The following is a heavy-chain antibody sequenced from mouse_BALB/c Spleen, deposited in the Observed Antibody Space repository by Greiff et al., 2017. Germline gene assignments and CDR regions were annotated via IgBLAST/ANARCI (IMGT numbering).Heavy chain of an antibody. CDR2: ISSGGST. V-gene: IGHV5-6-5*01. Sequence: EVKVVESGGGLVKPGGSLKLSCAASGFTFSSYAMSWVRQTPEKRLEWVASISSGGSTYYPDSVKGRFTISRDNARNILYLQMSSLRSEDTAMYYCARGLYYGYDWYFDVWGAGTTVTVSS. D-gene: IGHD1-2*01. CDR1: GFTFSSYA. CDR3: ARGLYYGYDWYFDV. J-gene: IGHJ1*01.